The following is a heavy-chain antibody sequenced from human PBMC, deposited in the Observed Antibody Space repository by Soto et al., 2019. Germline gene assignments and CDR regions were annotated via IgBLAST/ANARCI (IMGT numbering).Heavy chain of an antibody. CDR3: ARYSIAARRGIDY. CDR1: GGSISSGGYS. V-gene: IGHV4-30-2*01. J-gene: IGHJ4*02. CDR2: IYHSGST. Sequence: QLQLQESGSGLVKPSQTLSLTCAVSGGSISSGGYSWSWIRQPPGKGLEWIGYIYHSGSTYYNPSHKRRVTISVDRSKTQFSLKLSSVTAADTAVYYCARYSIAARRGIDYWGQGTLVTVSS. D-gene: IGHD6-6*01.